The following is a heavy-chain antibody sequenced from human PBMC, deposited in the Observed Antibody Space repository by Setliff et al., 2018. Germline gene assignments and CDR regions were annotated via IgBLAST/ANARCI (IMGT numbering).Heavy chain of an antibody. Sequence: GASVKVSCKASGDTFRSYGISWVRQAPGQGLEWMCGTIPMFGSTTYAQKFQGRVTIITDESTTTAYMELSSLGSEDTAVYYCVREGVDTRSSTDYRYYMDVWGKGTTVTVSS. CDR1: GDTFRSYG. CDR2: TIPMFGST. J-gene: IGHJ6*03. D-gene: IGHD5-18*01. CDR3: VREGVDTRSSTDYRYYMDV. V-gene: IGHV1-69*05.